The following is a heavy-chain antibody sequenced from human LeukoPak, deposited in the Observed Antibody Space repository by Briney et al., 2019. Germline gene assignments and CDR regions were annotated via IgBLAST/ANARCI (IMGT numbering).Heavy chain of an antibody. CDR2: ISSNGAYI. CDR3: AREGGRGSSNLDYFDC. J-gene: IGHJ4*02. V-gene: IGHV3-21*01. Sequence: GGSLRLSCAASGFTFSRYTINWVRQAPGKGLEWVSSISSNGAYIYYAGSMEGRFTISRDNAKNSLSLQMDSLRAEDTAIYYCAREGGRGSSNLDYFDCWGQGMLVTVSS. D-gene: IGHD2-15*01. CDR1: GFTFSRYT.